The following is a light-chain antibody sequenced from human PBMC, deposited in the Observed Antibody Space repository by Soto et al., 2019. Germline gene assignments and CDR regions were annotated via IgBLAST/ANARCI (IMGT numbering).Light chain of an antibody. CDR1: QGISSY. Sequence: DIQLTQSPSFLSASVGDRVTITCRASQGISSYLAWYQQKPGKAPKLLIYAASTLQSGVPSRFSGSGSGTECTLTISRLQPKYFATYNCQHLNSYPFLTFGGGTKVEIK. J-gene: IGKJ4*01. CDR3: QHLNSYPFLT. V-gene: IGKV1-9*01. CDR2: AAS.